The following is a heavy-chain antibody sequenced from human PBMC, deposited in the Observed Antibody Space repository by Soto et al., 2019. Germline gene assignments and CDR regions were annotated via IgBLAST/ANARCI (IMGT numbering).Heavy chain of an antibody. V-gene: IGHV4-34*01. D-gene: IGHD5-18*01. Sequence: TLSLTCAVYGGSFSGYYWSWIRQPPGKGLEWIGEINHSGSTNYNPSLKSRVTISVDTSKNQFSLKLSSVTAADTAVYYCARGRGYSYFGYYYGMDVWGQGTTVTVSS. CDR2: INHSGST. CDR3: ARGRGYSYFGYYYGMDV. J-gene: IGHJ6*02. CDR1: GGSFSGYY.